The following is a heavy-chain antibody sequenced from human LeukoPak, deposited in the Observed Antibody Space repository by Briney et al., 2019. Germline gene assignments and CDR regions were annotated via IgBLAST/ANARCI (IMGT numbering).Heavy chain of an antibody. J-gene: IGHJ4*02. D-gene: IGHD5-12*01. CDR2: ISSSGSTK. CDR3: ARDWDSGYDTYYFDY. Sequence: GGSLRLSCAASGFTFGSYSMDWVRQAPGMGLEWVSYISSSGSTKYYADSVKGRFTISRDNAKNSLFLQMNSLRAEDTAVYYCARDWDSGYDTYYFDYWGQGTLVTVSS. V-gene: IGHV3-48*04. CDR1: GFTFGSYS.